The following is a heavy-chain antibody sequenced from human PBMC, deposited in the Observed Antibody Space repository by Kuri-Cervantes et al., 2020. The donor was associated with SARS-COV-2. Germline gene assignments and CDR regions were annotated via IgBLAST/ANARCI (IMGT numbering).Heavy chain of an antibody. CDR2: IYSDASTT. V-gene: IGHV3-74*01. D-gene: IGHD3-10*01. CDR1: GFTFSSYA. Sequence: GESLKISCAASGFTFSSYAMSWVRQAPGKGLVWVSRIYSDASTTTYADSVKGRFTISRDNAKNTLYLQMNSLRAEDTAVYYCASGPSGYLQHWGQGTLVTVSS. J-gene: IGHJ1*01. CDR3: ASGPSGYLQH.